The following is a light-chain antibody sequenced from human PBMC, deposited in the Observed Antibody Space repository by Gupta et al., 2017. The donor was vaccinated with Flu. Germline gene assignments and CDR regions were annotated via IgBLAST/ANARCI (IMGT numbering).Light chain of an antibody. J-gene: IGLJ2*01. CDR1: SGSVSSSLY. CDR3: LLYLGNGVSL. V-gene: IGLV8-61*01. CDR2: STN. Sequence: QTVLPQELSWPVSPGGTVTPTCDFSSGSVSSSLYPSWYQQTPGQPPRTLVYSTNLRAPGVPDRFSGSILGGKAALTITGAQAIDESDYYCLLYLGNGVSLFGGGTRLTV.